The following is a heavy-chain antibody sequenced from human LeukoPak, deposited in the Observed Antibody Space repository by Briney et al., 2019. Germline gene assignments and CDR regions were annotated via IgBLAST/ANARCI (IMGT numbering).Heavy chain of an antibody. D-gene: IGHD7-27*01. CDR3: ARENQLGNAFDI. Sequence: ASVKVSCKASRYTFTRCYIHWVRQAPGQGLEWMGWINPNSGGTNYAQRSQGRVTMTRDTSVNTAYMEVSSLRSDDTAVYYCARENQLGNAFDIWGQGTMVTVSS. CDR1: RYTFTRCY. CDR2: INPNSGGT. J-gene: IGHJ3*02. V-gene: IGHV1-2*02.